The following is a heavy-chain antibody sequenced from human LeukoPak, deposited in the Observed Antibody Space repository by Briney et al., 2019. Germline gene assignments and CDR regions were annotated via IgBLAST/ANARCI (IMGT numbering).Heavy chain of an antibody. CDR1: GFSFSGYE. CDR2: ISSSGNEV. CDR3: ARCARFFGSGSYDY. V-gene: IGHV3-48*03. D-gene: IGHD3-10*01. Sequence: QPGGSLRLSCAASGFSFSGYEVNWVRQAPGKGLGWISYISSSGNEVHYDVSVRGRFTISRDKAPNSVALQMNSLRDEDTATYYFARCARFFGSGSYDYWGQGTLVTVSS. J-gene: IGHJ4*02.